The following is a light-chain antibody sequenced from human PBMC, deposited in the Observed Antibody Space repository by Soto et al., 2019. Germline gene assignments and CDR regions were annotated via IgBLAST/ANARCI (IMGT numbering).Light chain of an antibody. Sequence: EIVMTQSPATLSVSPGERATLSCRASQSISGELAWYQQRPGQPPRLLIYGVSTRATGVPDRFSGSGSGSDFTLTISRLQSEDFAVYYCQQGHDLPLTFGQGTRLDI. CDR1: QSISGE. CDR2: GVS. V-gene: IGKV3-15*01. CDR3: QQGHDLPLT. J-gene: IGKJ2*01.